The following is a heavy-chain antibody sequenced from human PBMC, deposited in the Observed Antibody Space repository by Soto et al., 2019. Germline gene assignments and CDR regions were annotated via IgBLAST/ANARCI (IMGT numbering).Heavy chain of an antibody. CDR3: ARGSSGYISSWYYFDY. V-gene: IGHV3-23*01. CDR2: ISGIGGST. J-gene: IGHJ4*02. CDR1: GFTFSSFA. D-gene: IGHD6-13*01. Sequence: PGGSLRLSCVASGFTFSSFALHWVATISGIGGSTYLADSVKGRLSISRDNSKNTVSLLMNSLRAEDTAVYFCARGSSGYISSWYYFDYWGRGTLVTVS.